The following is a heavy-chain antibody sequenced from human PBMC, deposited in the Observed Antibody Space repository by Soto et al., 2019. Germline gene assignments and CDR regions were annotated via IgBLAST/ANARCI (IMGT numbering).Heavy chain of an antibody. V-gene: IGHV3-72*01. CDR1: GFTFSDHY. D-gene: IGHD1-26*01. CDR3: TRGLLGGAPSYTFHGMDV. Sequence: EVQLVESGGGLVQPGGSLRLSCAASGFTFSDHYMDWVRQAPGKGLEWVARSRYRVNSHTTEYAASVKGRFTISRDESKSSLYLQMNSLKIEDTAVYYCTRGLLGGAPSYTFHGMDVWGQGTTVTVSS. CDR2: SRYRVNSHTT. J-gene: IGHJ6*01.